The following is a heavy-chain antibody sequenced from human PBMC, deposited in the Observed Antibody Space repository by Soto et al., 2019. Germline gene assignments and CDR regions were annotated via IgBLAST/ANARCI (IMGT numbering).Heavy chain of an antibody. CDR3: AITSALPFLEWSFSPPGMDV. Sequence: QVQLVQSGAEVKKPGASVKVSCKASGYTFTSYGISWVRQAPGQGLEWMGWISAYNGNTNYAQKLQGRVTMTTDTSTSTAYMELRSLRSDDTAVYYCAITSALPFLEWSFSPPGMDVWGQGTTATVSS. D-gene: IGHD3-3*01. J-gene: IGHJ6*02. V-gene: IGHV1-18*01. CDR1: GYTFTSYG. CDR2: ISAYNGNT.